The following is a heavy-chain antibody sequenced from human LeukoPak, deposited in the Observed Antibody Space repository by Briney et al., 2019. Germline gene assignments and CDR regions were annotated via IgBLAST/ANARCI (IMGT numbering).Heavy chain of an antibody. CDR1: GYTFTSYG. J-gene: IGHJ5*02. V-gene: IGHV1-18*01. D-gene: IGHD3-22*01. Sequence: GASVKVSCKASGYTFTSYGITWVRQAPGQGLEWMGWISAYNGYTNYAQKLQGRVFMTTDTSTSTAYMELRSLRSDDTAVYYCARSESTYYYDISGYLSDPWGQGTLVTVSS. CDR2: ISAYNGYT. CDR3: ARSESTYYYDISGYLSDP.